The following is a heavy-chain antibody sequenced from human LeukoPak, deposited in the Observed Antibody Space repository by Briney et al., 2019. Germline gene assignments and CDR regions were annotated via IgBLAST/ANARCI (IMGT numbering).Heavy chain of an antibody. CDR3: ARDTAYAFDI. CDR1: GFTFGSYW. Sequence: GGSLRLSCAASGFTFGSYWMSWVRQAPGKGLEWVANIKLDGGEKYYVDSVKGRFTISRDNTKNSPYLQMNSLRAEDTAVYYCARDTAYAFDIWGQGTMVTVSS. D-gene: IGHD5-18*01. V-gene: IGHV3-7*01. CDR2: IKLDGGEK. J-gene: IGHJ3*02.